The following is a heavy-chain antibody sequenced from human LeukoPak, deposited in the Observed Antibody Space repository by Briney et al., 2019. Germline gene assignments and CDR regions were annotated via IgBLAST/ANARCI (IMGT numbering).Heavy chain of an antibody. J-gene: IGHJ4*02. CDR3: AKRDSSASLPRLFDY. CDR2: ISGSGGTT. V-gene: IGHV3-23*01. Sequence: GGSLRLSCAASGFSFNDAWMTWVRQAPGKGLEWVSYISGSGGTTSYADSVKGRVTISRDNSKNTLYLQMNSLRAEDTAVYYCAKRDSSASLPRLFDYWGQGTLVTVSS. CDR1: GFSFNDAW. D-gene: IGHD6-19*01.